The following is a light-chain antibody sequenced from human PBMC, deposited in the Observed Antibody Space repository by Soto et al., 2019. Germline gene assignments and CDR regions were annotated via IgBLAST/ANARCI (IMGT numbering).Light chain of an antibody. CDR3: QQRSNWPPET. V-gene: IGKV3-11*01. J-gene: IGKJ1*01. CDR1: QSVSTY. Sequence: EIVLTQSPATLSLSPGESATLSCRASQSVSTYLAWYQQKPGQAPRLLIYDASNRATGIPARFSGSGSGTDFTLTISSLEPEDFAVYYCQQRSNWPPETFGQGTKVDIK. CDR2: DAS.